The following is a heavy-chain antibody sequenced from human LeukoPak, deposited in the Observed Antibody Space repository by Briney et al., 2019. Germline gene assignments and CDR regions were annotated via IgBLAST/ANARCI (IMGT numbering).Heavy chain of an antibody. CDR1: GDSVSTNSAT. J-gene: IGHJ3*02. V-gene: IGHV6-1*01. D-gene: IGHD7-27*01. CDR3: ARDQGLGRYAFDI. Sequence: SQTLSLTCAISGDSVSTNSATWNWIRQSPSRGLEWLGRTYYRSKWYNDYAVSVKSRITINPGTSKNQLSLQLNSVTPEDTAVYYCARDQGLGRYAFDIWGQGTMVTVSS. CDR2: TYYRSKWYN.